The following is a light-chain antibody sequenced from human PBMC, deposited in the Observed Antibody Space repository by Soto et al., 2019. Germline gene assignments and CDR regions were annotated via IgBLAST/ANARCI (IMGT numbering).Light chain of an antibody. Sequence: EIVVTQSPATLSFSPGERATLSCRPSHSVSSKLAWYQQKPGQAPRLLIYGASTRATGIPARFSGSGSGTEFTLSISSLQSEDFAVYYCQQFNNWPPITFGQGTLL. CDR1: HSVSSK. J-gene: IGKJ5*01. CDR3: QQFNNWPPIT. V-gene: IGKV3D-15*01. CDR2: GAS.